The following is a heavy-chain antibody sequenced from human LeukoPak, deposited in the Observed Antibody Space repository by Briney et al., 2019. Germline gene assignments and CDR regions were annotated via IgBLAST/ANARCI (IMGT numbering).Heavy chain of an antibody. Sequence: ASVKVSCKASGFSFSSSYIQWVRRAPGQGLEWMGLINPSGGSTTYAQKFQGRVTMTRDTSTSTFYTELRSLKSGDTAVYYCASMRNSFDSSAYYPKGHFDSWGQGTLVTVSS. J-gene: IGHJ4*02. D-gene: IGHD3-22*01. CDR3: ASMRNSFDSSAYYPKGHFDS. CDR2: INPSGGST. V-gene: IGHV1-46*01. CDR1: GFSFSSSY.